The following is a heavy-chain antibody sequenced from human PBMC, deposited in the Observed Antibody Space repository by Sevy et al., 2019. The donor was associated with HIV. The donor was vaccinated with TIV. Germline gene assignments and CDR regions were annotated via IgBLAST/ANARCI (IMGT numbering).Heavy chain of an antibody. CDR3: VPLPPGGYRSRWYGYYYYGVDV. CDR1: GFTFNSYV. V-gene: IGHV3-64D*06. D-gene: IGHD6-13*01. CDR2: VSSNGDST. J-gene: IGHJ6*02. Sequence: GGSLRLSCSASGFTFNSYVMHWVRQSPGKGLEDVSAVSSNGDSTYYADSVKGRFTISRDNSKNTLYLQMVSLRREDTAVYYSVPLPPGGYRSRWYGYYYYGVDVWGQGTTVPVSS.